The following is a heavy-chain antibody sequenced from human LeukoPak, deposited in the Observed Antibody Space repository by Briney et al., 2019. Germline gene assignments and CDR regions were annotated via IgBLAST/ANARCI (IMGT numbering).Heavy chain of an antibody. Sequence: GGSLRLSCAASGFTFSGYWMSWVRQAPGKGLEWVANIRHDGSDKYYVDSVKGRFTISRDNAKNSLSLQMYSLRVEDTAVYYCARDGGIGFPFDFWGQGTLVTVSS. CDR2: IRHDGSDK. CDR1: GFTFSGYW. V-gene: IGHV3-7*01. D-gene: IGHD3-16*01. J-gene: IGHJ4*02. CDR3: ARDGGIGFPFDF.